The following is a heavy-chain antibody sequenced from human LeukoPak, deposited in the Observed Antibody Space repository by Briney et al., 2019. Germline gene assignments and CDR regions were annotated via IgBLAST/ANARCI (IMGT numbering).Heavy chain of an antibody. J-gene: IGHJ3*02. V-gene: IGHV4-59*01. CDR1: GGSISSYY. CDR3: ARYSDSIDAFDI. CDR2: IYYSGST. Sequence: SETLSLTCTVSGGSISSYYWSWIRQPPGKGLEWIGYIYYSGSTNYNPSLKSRVTISVDTSKNQFSLKLSSVTAADTAVYYCARYSDSIDAFDIWGQGTMVTDSS. D-gene: IGHD3-22*01.